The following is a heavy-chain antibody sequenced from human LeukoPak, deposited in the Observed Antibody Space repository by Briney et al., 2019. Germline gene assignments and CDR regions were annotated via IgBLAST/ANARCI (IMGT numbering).Heavy chain of an antibody. J-gene: IGHJ4*02. CDR1: GFTFSSYW. D-gene: IGHD6-6*01. CDR3: ARNLAARRFDY. CDR2: INSDGRRT. Sequence: GGSLRLSCAASGFTFSSYWMHWVRQVPGRGLVWVSHINSDGRRTNSADSVKGRFTISRDNAKNSLYLQMNSLRAEDTAVYYCARNLAARRFDYWGQGTLVTVSS. V-gene: IGHV3-74*01.